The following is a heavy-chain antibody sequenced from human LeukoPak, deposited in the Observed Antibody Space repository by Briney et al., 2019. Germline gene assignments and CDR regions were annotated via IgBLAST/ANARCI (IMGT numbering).Heavy chain of an antibody. CDR1: GFTFSSYG. J-gene: IGHJ5*02. D-gene: IGHD5-18*01. CDR2: ISYDGSNK. V-gene: IGHV3-30*18. CDR3: ANSTAMYL. Sequence: QSGGSLRLSCAASGFTFSSYGMHWVRQAPGKGLEWVAVISYDGSNKYYADSVKGRFTISRDNSKNTLYLQMNSLGAEDTAVYYCANSTAMYLWGQGTLVTVSS.